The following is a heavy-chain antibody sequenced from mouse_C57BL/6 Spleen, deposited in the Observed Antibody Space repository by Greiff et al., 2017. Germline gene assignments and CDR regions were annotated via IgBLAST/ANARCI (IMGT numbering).Heavy chain of an antibody. CDR3: ARHYYGSTWFAY. Sequence: QVQLQQSGAELVRPGASVKLSCKASGYTFTDYYINWVKQRPGQGLEWIARIYPGSGNTYDNEKFKGKATLTAEKSSSTAYMQLSSLTSEDSAVYFCARHYYGSTWFAYWGQGTLVTVSA. J-gene: IGHJ3*01. CDR1: GYTFTDYY. CDR2: IYPGSGNT. V-gene: IGHV1-76*01. D-gene: IGHD1-1*01.